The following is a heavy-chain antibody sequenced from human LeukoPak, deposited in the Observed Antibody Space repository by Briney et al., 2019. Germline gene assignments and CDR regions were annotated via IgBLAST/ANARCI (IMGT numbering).Heavy chain of an antibody. J-gene: IGHJ4*02. CDR1: GYTFTSYY. D-gene: IGHD2-2*01. CDR2: INPSGGST. Sequence: ASVKVSCKASGYTFTSYYMHWVRQAPGQGLEWMGIINPSGGSTSYTQKFQGRVTMTRDTSTSTVYMELSSLRSEDTAVYYCAISPDSYYFDYWGQGTLVTVSS. CDR3: AISPDSYYFDY. V-gene: IGHV1-46*03.